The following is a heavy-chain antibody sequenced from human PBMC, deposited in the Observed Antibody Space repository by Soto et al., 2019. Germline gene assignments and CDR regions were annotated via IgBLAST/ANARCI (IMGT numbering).Heavy chain of an antibody. CDR2: ISGSGGST. J-gene: IGHJ5*02. V-gene: IGHV3-23*01. D-gene: IGHD4-17*01. CDR3: AKGVIEDDYGDYGGFDP. Sequence: EVQLLESGGGLVQPGGSLRLSCAASGFTFSSYAMSWVRQAPGKGLEWVSAISGSGGSTYYADSVKGRFTISRDNSKNTLYLQMNSLRAEDTAVYYCAKGVIEDDYGDYGGFDPWGQGTLVTVSS. CDR1: GFTFSSYA.